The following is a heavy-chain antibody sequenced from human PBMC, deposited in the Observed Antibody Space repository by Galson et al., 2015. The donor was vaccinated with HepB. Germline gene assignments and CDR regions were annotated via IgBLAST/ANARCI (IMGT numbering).Heavy chain of an antibody. CDR1: GFTFSSYS. V-gene: IGHV3-48*01. J-gene: IGHJ5*02. CDR2: ISSSSSTI. D-gene: IGHD5/OR15-5a*01. CDR3: ARDSVTGPPAWFDP. Sequence: SLRLSCAASGFTFSSYSMNWVRQAPGKGLEWVSYISSSSSTIYYADSVKGRFTISRDNAKNSLYLQMNSLRAEDTAVYYCARDSVTGPPAWFDPWGQGTLVTVSS.